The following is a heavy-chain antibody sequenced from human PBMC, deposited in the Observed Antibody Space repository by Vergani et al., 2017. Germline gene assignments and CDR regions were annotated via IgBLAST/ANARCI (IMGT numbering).Heavy chain of an antibody. Sequence: QVQLQESVPGLVKPSETLSLTCTVYGGSFSGYYWSWIRQPPGKGLEWIGEINHSGSTNYNPSLKSRVTISVDTSKNQFSLKLSSVTAADTAVYYCARVQELYDFWSGYRVRYYYYMDVWGKGTTVTVSS. J-gene: IGHJ6*03. V-gene: IGHV4-34*01. D-gene: IGHD3-3*01. CDR2: INHSGST. CDR1: GGSFSGYY. CDR3: ARVQELYDFWSGYRVRYYYYMDV.